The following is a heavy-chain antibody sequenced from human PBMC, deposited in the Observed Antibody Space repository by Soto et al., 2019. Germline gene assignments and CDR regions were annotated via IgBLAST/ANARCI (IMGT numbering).Heavy chain of an antibody. Sequence: GGSLRLSCAASGFTFSSYGMHWVRQAPGKGLEWVAVIWYDGSNKYYADSVKGRFTISRDNSKNTLFLQMNSLRAEDTAVYYCARDQGAELVYYYYYYGMGVWGQGTTVPSP. V-gene: IGHV3-33*01. CDR2: IWYDGSNK. CDR3: ARDQGAELVYYYYYYGMGV. CDR1: GFTFSSYG. J-gene: IGHJ6*02. D-gene: IGHD6-6*01.